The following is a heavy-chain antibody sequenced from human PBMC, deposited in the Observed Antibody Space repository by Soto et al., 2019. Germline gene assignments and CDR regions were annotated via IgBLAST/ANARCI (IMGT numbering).Heavy chain of an antibody. V-gene: IGHV3-30*04. Sequence: GGSLRLSCTGSGFTFNSLSLHWVRQGPDKGLEWVAVVSFDGKVTYYADSVKGRFTVSRDISKNTIYLQANSLRPEDTAVYYCAREPYGDSQYFDYWGQGTPVTV. J-gene: IGHJ4*02. CDR1: GFTFNSLS. CDR3: AREPYGDSQYFDY. D-gene: IGHD2-21*02. CDR2: VSFDGKVT.